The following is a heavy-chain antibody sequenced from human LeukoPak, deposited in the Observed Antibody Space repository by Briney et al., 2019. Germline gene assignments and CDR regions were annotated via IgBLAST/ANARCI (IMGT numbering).Heavy chain of an antibody. Sequence: PSETLSLTCAVYGGSFSGYYWSWIRQPPGKGLEWIGEINHSGSTNYNPSLKSQVTISVDTSKNQFSLKLSSVTAADTAVYYCARLIVGYYGSGSTDYWGQGTLVTVSS. V-gene: IGHV4-34*01. J-gene: IGHJ4*02. CDR1: GGSFSGYY. CDR3: ARLIVGYYGSGSTDY. CDR2: INHSGST. D-gene: IGHD3-10*01.